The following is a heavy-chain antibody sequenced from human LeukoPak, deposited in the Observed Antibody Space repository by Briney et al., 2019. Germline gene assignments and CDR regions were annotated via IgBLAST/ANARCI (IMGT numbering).Heavy chain of an antibody. Sequence: GGSLRLSCAASGFTFSSYGMHWVRQGPGKGLEWVAVIWYDGSNKYYGDSVKGRFTISRDNSKNTLYLQMNSLRAEDTAVYYCARVVYGDYGMDYWGQGTLVTVSS. V-gene: IGHV3-33*01. CDR2: IWYDGSNK. D-gene: IGHD4-17*01. CDR3: ARVVYGDYGMDY. J-gene: IGHJ4*02. CDR1: GFTFSSYG.